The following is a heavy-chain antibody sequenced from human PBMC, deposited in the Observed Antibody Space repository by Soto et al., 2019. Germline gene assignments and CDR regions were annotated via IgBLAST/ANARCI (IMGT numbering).Heavy chain of an antibody. CDR2: ISWNSGSI. CDR3: ARGDYGDYTSHNWFDH. V-gene: IGHV3-9*01. D-gene: IGHD4-17*01. J-gene: IGHJ5*02. Sequence: EVQLVESGGGLVQPGRSLRLSCAASGFTFDDYAMHWVRQAPGKGLEWVSGISWNSGSIGYADSVKGRFTSSRDNAKNSLYLQMNSLRVEDTALYYCARGDYGDYTSHNWFDHWGQGTLVTVSS. CDR1: GFTFDDYA.